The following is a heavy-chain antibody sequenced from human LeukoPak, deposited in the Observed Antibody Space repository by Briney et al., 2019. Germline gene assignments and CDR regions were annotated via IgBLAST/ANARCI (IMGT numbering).Heavy chain of an antibody. CDR2: ISAYNGNT. J-gene: IGHJ6*02. Sequence: ASVKVSCKASGYTFTSYGISWVRQAPGQGLEWMGWISAYNGNTNYAQKLQGRVTMTTDTSTSTAYMELRSLRSDDTAVYYCARPQTYYYGSGSYPCYYGMDVWGQGTTVTVSS. V-gene: IGHV1-18*01. CDR1: GYTFTSYG. CDR3: ARPQTYYYGSGSYPCYYGMDV. D-gene: IGHD3-10*01.